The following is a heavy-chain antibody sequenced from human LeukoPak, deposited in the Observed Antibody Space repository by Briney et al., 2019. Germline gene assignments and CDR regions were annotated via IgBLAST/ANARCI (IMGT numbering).Heavy chain of an antibody. D-gene: IGHD1/OR15-1a*01. J-gene: IGHJ4*02. V-gene: IGHV3-23*01. CDR1: GFTLSTYA. CDR3: AKVYWNNYYYDY. Sequence: GGSQRLSCAASGFTLSTYAMSWVRQAPGKGLEWVSAISDSGDNTHYADSVKGRFTISRDSSKSTLYLQMNSLRADDTAVYYCAKVYWNNYYYDYWGQGTLVTVSS. CDR2: ISDSGDNT.